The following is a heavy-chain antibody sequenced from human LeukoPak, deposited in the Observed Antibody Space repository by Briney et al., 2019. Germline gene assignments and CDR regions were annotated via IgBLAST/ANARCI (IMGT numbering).Heavy chain of an antibody. J-gene: IGHJ6*03. Sequence: GSLRLSCAASGFTFSNYVIHWVRQAPGKGLEWLAVISYDGTNKYYAVSVKGRFTISRDHSQSTVDLQMNTLRGADTAVYYCVRSPTYYNMDVWGKGTTVTVSS. CDR3: VRSPTYYNMDV. CDR2: ISYDGTNK. V-gene: IGHV3-30-3*01. CDR1: GFTFSNYV.